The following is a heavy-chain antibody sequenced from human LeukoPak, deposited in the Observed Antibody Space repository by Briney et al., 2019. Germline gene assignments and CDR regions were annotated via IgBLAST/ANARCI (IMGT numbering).Heavy chain of an antibody. D-gene: IGHD5-18*01. V-gene: IGHV4-59*01. J-gene: IGHJ4*02. Sequence: PSETLSLTCTVSGGSISSYYWSWIRQPPGKGLEWIGYIYYSGNTNYNPSLKSRVTISVDTSKNQFSLKLSSVTAADTAVYYCARDRYSYGLFDYWGQGXLVTVS. CDR2: IYYSGNT. CDR3: ARDRYSYGLFDY. CDR1: GGSISSYY.